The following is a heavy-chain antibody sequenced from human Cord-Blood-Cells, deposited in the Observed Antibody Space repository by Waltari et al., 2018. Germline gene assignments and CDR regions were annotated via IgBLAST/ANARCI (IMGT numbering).Heavy chain of an antibody. D-gene: IGHD2-15*01. J-gene: IGHJ4*02. CDR3: ARHDLETATDD. V-gene: IGHV5-51*01. CDR1: GYRVTSYC. Sequence: EVQLVQSGAEVQKPGGSLRISCKGPGYRVTSYCIGWVRQMPVKGLEWMGIIYPGDSDTRYSPSFQGQVTISADKSISTAYLQWSSLKASDTAMYYCARHDLETATDDWGQGTLVTVSS. CDR2: IYPGDSDT.